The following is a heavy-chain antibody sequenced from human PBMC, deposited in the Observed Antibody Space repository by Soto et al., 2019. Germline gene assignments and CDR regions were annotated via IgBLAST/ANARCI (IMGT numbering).Heavy chain of an antibody. D-gene: IGHD2-2*01. CDR3: ARADSPPAHLDY. CDR1: GGSFSGYY. J-gene: IGHJ4*02. V-gene: IGHV4-34*01. Sequence: SETLSLTCAVYGGSFSGYYWSWIRQPPGKGLEWIGEINHSGSTNYNPSLKSRVTISVDTSKKQFSLKLSSVTAADTAVYYCARADSPPAHLDYWGQGTLVTVSS. CDR2: INHSGST.